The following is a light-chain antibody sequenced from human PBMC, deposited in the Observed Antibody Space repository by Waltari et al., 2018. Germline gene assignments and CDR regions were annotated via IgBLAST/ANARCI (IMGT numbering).Light chain of an antibody. J-gene: IGKJ1*01. CDR2: DTY. V-gene: IGKV3-20*01. CDR3: HQCAHSPRT. Sequence: EIVLTQSPGTLSLSPGERATLSCRASETVTNNYLAWFQQKPGQTPRLLIYDTYSRATGVPDRFSGSGSGTDFTLTISRLEPEDFAVYYCHQCAHSPRTFGQGTRVEIK. CDR1: ETVTNNY.